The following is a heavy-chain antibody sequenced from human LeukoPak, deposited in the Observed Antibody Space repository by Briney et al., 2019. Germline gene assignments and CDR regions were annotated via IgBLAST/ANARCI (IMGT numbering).Heavy chain of an antibody. D-gene: IGHD3-10*01. CDR1: GGSISGSH. V-gene: IGHV4-59*08. CDR2: IHYSGST. J-gene: IGHJ4*02. CDR3: TRHLDYYGSGSYEY. Sequence: SETLSLTCTVSGGSISGSHWSWIRQPPGKGLEWIGYIHYSGSTDYNPSLKSRVTISVDTSKNQFSLKLSSVTAADTAVYYCTRHLDYYGSGSYEYWGQGTLVTVSS.